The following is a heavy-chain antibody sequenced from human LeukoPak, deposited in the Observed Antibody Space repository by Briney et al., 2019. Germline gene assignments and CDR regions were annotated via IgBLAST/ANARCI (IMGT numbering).Heavy chain of an antibody. Sequence: PSETLSLTCTVSGGSISSGDYYWSWTRQPPGKGLEWIGYIYYSGSTYYNPSLKSRVTISVDTSKNQFSLKLSSVTAADTAVYYCAREYYYDSSGYYLRYFDLWGRGTLVTVSS. V-gene: IGHV4-30-4*08. CDR1: GGSISSGDYY. CDR2: IYYSGST. D-gene: IGHD3-22*01. CDR3: AREYYYDSSGYYLRYFDL. J-gene: IGHJ2*01.